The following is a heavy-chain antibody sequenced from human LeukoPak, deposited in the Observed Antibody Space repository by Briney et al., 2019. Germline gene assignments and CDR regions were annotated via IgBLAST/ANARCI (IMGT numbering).Heavy chain of an antibody. V-gene: IGHV3-7*01. Sequence: GGSLRLSCAASGFTFSDYWMNWVRQAPGKGLEWVANIDQDGGGKYYLDSVKGQFTISRDNAKSSLYLQIDSLRAEDTAVYYCARGDWAPFDYWGQGSLLTVSS. J-gene: IGHJ4*02. CDR2: IDQDGGGK. CDR1: GFTFSDYW. CDR3: ARGDWAPFDY. D-gene: IGHD2-21*02.